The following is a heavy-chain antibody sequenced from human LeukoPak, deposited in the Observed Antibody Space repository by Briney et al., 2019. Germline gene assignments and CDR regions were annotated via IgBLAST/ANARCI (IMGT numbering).Heavy chain of an antibody. CDR1: VYTFTLNN. V-gene: IGHV1-2*02. Sequence: ASVTVSLKASVYTFTLNNMHWVRHAPRQGREWMGYSNPNSGGTNYSQEFQGRVAMTRDTSISKGSLELSRLRSDDTAVYYCARATLGLGSAAFAIWGQATMVTVS. J-gene: IGHJ3*02. CDR2: SNPNSGGT. D-gene: IGHD3-10*01. CDR3: ARATLGLGSAAFAI.